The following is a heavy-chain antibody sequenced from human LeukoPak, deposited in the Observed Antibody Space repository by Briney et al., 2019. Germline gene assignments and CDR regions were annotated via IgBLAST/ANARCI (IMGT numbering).Heavy chain of an antibody. CDR3: ARQGYCSSTSCPRWFDP. V-gene: IGHV4-34*01. CDR1: GGSFSGYY. D-gene: IGHD2-2*01. CDR2: INHSGST. Sequence: PSETLSLTCAVYGGSFSGYYWSWIRQPPGKGLEWIGEINHSGSTNYNPSLKSRVTISVDTSKNQFSLKLSSVTAADTAVYYCARQGYCSSTSCPRWFDPWGQGTLVNVSS. J-gene: IGHJ5*02.